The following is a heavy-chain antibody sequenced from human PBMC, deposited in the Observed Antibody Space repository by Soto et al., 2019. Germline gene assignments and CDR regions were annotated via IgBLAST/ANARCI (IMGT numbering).Heavy chain of an antibody. CDR3: ARRTVAAAFDF. V-gene: IGHV5-10-1*01. CDR1: GYSFTNYW. Sequence: GESLKISCKASGYSFTNYWITWVRQMPGKGLECMGRIDPSDSYISYSPSFQGHVTISADKSISTAYLQWSSLKASDTAMYYCARRTVAAAFDFWGQGTLVTVSS. CDR2: IDPSDSYI. J-gene: IGHJ4*02. D-gene: IGHD6-19*01.